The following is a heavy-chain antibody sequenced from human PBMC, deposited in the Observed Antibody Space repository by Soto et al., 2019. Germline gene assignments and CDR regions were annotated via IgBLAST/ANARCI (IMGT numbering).Heavy chain of an antibody. J-gene: IGHJ5*02. CDR3: ATVGGSLRPGFDP. D-gene: IGHD2-15*01. CDR1: GGSISSYY. CDR2: ISYIGNT. Sequence: QVQLQESGPGLVKPSETLSLTCTVSGGSISSYYWTWIRQPPGKGLEWIGDISYIGNTNYTPSLRGPLVIRRDRSKNHVYLRGTSVHVAVPAGYDCATVGGSLRPGFDPGGQGTLVTVSS. V-gene: IGHV4-59*12.